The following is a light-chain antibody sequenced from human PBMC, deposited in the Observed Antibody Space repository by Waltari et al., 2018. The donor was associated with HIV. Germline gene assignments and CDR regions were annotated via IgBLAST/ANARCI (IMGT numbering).Light chain of an antibody. Sequence: VGDRVTITCRASQGIRNEFGWNQQKPGKLTKLRIYAASSLQCGVPSRFTGRGSDTDFTFTISRLQPEDFATYYCLQDDNFPRTFDQGTKVEIK. V-gene: IGKV1-6*01. CDR3: LQDDNFPRT. CDR1: QGIRNE. CDR2: AAS. J-gene: IGKJ1*01.